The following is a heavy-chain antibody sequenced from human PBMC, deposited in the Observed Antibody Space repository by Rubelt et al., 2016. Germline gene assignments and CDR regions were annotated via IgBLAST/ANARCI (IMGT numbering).Heavy chain of an antibody. J-gene: IGHJ4*02. CDR3: ARDYDSSGYFDY. V-gene: IGHV2-70*11. CDR1: GFSLSTSGMC. D-gene: IGHD3-22*01. CDR2: IDWDDDK. Sequence: QTLTLTCTFSGFSLSTSGMCVSWIRQPPGKALEWLARIDWDDDKYYSTSLKTRLTISKDTSKNQVVLTMTNMDPVDTATYYCARDYDSSGYFDYWGQGTLVTVSS.